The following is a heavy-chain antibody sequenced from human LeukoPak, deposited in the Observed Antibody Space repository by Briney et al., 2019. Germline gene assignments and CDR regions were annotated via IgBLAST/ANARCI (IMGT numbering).Heavy chain of an antibody. CDR2: IRRRAYGGAA. V-gene: IGHV3-49*04. CDR3: SRNGLVDFDY. J-gene: IGHJ4*02. Sequence: GGSLRLSCTTSGFAFDDFAMSRVRQPAGKGVERVGFIRRRAYGGAAEYAATVEGRFIISRDDSKGIAYLQMNSLKTEDTAVYYCSRNGLVDFDYWGQGSRVIVSP. CDR1: GFAFDDFA.